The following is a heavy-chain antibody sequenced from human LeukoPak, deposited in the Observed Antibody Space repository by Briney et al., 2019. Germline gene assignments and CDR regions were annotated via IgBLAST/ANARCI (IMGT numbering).Heavy chain of an antibody. CDR1: GGSISGYY. CDR2: IYYSGST. Sequence: SETLSLTCTVSGGSISGYYWSWIRQPPGKGLEWIGYIYYSGSTNYNPSLKSRVTISVDTSKNQFSLKLSSVTAADTAVYYCARRYYDSSGYYYDAFDIWGQGTMVTVSS. J-gene: IGHJ3*02. CDR3: ARRYYDSSGYYYDAFDI. V-gene: IGHV4-59*08. D-gene: IGHD3-22*01.